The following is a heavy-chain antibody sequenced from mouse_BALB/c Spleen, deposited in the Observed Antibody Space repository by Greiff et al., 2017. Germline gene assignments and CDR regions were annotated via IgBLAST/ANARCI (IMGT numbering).Heavy chain of an antibody. CDR2: IYPSDSYT. V-gene: IGHV1-69*02. J-gene: IGHJ3*01. D-gene: IGHD2-14*01. Sequence: QVQLQQPGAELVRPGASVKLSCKASGYTFTSYWINWVKQRPGQGLEWIGNIYPSDSYTNYNQKFKDKATLTVDKSSSTAYMQLSSPTSEDSAVYYCTRDRYDGAWFAYWGQGTLVTVSA. CDR1: GYTFTSYW. CDR3: TRDRYDGAWFAY.